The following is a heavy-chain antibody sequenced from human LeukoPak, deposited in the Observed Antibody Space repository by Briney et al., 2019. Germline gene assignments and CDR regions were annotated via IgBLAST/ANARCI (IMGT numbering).Heavy chain of an antibody. Sequence: GGSLGLSCAATGFTFSTYGMHWVRQAPGKGLEWVAAISNDGNKKYYADSVKGRFTISRDNPKNTLFLQMNSLRAEDTAVYYCAKEGWDKSYWYGRIDYWGQGTLVTVSS. D-gene: IGHD2-8*02. J-gene: IGHJ4*02. CDR2: ISNDGNKK. CDR3: AKEGWDKSYWYGRIDY. V-gene: IGHV3-30*18. CDR1: GFTFSTYG.